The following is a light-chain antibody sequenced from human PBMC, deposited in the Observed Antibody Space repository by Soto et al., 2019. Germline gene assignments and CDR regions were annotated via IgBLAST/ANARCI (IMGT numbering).Light chain of an antibody. CDR2: EVS. J-gene: IGLJ2*01. CDR1: GSDIGNYNY. Sequence: QSVPTQPASVSGSPGQSITISCTGTGSDIGNYNYVSWYQQHPGKAPKLMIYEVSNRPSGVSNRFSGSKSGNTASLTISGLQAEDEADYYCSSYTSSSTPYVVFGGGTKLTVL. CDR3: SSYTSSSTPYVV. V-gene: IGLV2-14*01.